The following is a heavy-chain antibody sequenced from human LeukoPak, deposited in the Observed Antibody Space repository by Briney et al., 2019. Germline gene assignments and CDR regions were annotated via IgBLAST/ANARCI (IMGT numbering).Heavy chain of an antibody. CDR3: ARDRIGGSYSWFDP. D-gene: IGHD1-26*01. J-gene: IGHJ5*02. CDR2: ISSSSSYI. CDR1: RFIFSNYW. V-gene: IGHV3-21*01. Sequence: PGGSLRLSCAAPRFIFSNYWMSWVRQAPGKGLEWVSSISSSSSYIYYADSVKGRFTISRDNAKNSLYLQMSSLRAEDTAVYYCARDRIGGSYSWFDPWGQGTLVTVSS.